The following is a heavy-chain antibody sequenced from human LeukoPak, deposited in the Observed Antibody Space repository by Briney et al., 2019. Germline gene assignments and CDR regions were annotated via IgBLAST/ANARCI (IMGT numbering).Heavy chain of an antibody. CDR3: ARPYGDYEYYFDY. D-gene: IGHD4-17*01. Sequence: ASVKVSCKASGYPFTGYYMHWVRQAPGQGLEWMGWINPNSGVTNYAQKFQGRVTMTRDTSTITAYMEVSRLRSDDTAVYYCARPYGDYEYYFDYWGQGTLVTVSS. J-gene: IGHJ4*02. CDR2: INPNSGVT. V-gene: IGHV1-2*02. CDR1: GYPFTGYY.